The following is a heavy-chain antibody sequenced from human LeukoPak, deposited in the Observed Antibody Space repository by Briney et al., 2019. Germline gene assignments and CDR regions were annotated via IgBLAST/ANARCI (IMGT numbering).Heavy chain of an antibody. J-gene: IGHJ4*02. CDR3: ARDSKSVPSSTSCSFFDY. D-gene: IGHD2-2*01. CDR1: GFTFSRYW. Sequence: GGSLRLSCAASGFTFSRYWMSWVRQAPGKGLEWVANIKKDGSEQYYVDSVKGRFTISRDNAKNSLYLQINSLRAEDTAVYYCARDSKSVPSSTSCSFFDYWGQGTLVTVSS. CDR2: IKKDGSEQ. V-gene: IGHV3-7*01.